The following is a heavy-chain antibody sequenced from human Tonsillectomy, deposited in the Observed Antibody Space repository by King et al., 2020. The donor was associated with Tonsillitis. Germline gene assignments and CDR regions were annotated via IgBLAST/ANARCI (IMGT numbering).Heavy chain of an antibody. V-gene: IGHV1-2*02. Sequence: LQLVQSGAEVKKPGASVKVSCKASGYTFTAYYMYWVRQAPGQGLEWVGWINPNSGGANYAQKFQGRATMTRDTSISTAYMELRRLRSDDTAVYYCARAPWVYDSSSVAFWGQGTLVTVSS. CDR3: ARAPWVYDSSSVAF. CDR1: GYTFTAYY. CDR2: INPNSGGA. D-gene: IGHD6-13*01. J-gene: IGHJ4*02.